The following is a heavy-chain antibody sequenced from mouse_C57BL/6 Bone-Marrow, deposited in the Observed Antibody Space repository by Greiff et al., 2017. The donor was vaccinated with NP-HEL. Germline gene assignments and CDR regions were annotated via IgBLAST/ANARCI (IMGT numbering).Heavy chain of an antibody. D-gene: IGHD3-1*01. CDR3: ARHPLGYGDYFDY. J-gene: IGHJ2*01. CDR2: ISSGGSYT. Sequence: EVNLVESGGDLVKPGGSLKLSCAASGFTFSSYGMSWVRQTPDKRLEWVATISSGGSYTYYPDSVKGRFTISRDNAKNTLYLQMSSLKSEDTAMYYCARHPLGYGDYFDYWGQGTTLTVSS. V-gene: IGHV5-6*01. CDR1: GFTFSSYG.